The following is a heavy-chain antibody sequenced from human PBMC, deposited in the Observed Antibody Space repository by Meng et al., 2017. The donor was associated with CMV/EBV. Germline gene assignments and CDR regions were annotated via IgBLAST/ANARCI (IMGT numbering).Heavy chain of an antibody. Sequence: GESLKISCAASGFTFSSYWMSWVRQAPGKGLEWVANIKQDGSEKYYVDSVKGRFTISRDNAKNALYLQMNSLRAEDTAVYYCARLRGDIVATLPDYVEYWGQGTLVTVSS. CDR1: GFTFSSYW. J-gene: IGHJ4*02. D-gene: IGHD5-12*01. CDR2: IKQDGSEK. V-gene: IGHV3-7*01. CDR3: ARLRGDIVATLPDYVEY.